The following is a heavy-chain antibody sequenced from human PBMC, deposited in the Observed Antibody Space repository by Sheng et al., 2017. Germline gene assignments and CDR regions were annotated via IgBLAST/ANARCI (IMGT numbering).Heavy chain of an antibody. CDR3: AKERGLRFLEWSPGGYYMDV. D-gene: IGHD3-3*01. Sequence: EVQLVESGGGLVKPGGSLRLSCAASGFTFSSYSMNWVRQAPGKGLEWVSSISSSSVYIYYADSVRGRFTISRDNAKNSQYLQMNSLRAEDTAVYYCAKERGLRFLEWSPGGYYMDVWGQGTTVTVSS. V-gene: IGHV3-21*01. CDR2: ISSSSVYI. J-gene: IGHJ6*03. CDR1: GFTFSSYS.